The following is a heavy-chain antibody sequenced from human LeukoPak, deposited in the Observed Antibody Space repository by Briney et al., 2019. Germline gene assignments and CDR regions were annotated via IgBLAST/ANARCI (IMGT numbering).Heavy chain of an antibody. Sequence: GGSLKISFKGSGYSFTSYWIGWVRQMPGKGLEWMVIIYPADSDTTYSPSFQGQVTISADKSISTAYLQWSSLKTSDTAMYYCARHRDIVLVPAAMDVWGQGTTVTVSS. CDR2: IYPADSDT. CDR1: GYSFTSYW. J-gene: IGHJ6*02. D-gene: IGHD2-2*01. V-gene: IGHV5-51*01. CDR3: ARHRDIVLVPAAMDV.